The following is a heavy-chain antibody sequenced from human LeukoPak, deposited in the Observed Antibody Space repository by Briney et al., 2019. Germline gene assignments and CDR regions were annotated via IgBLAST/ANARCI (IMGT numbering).Heavy chain of an antibody. CDR2: INPNSGGT. CDR1: GYTFTGYY. J-gene: IGHJ6*03. D-gene: IGHD6-6*01. CDR3: ARDAIAARPGYYYYYYMDV. V-gene: IGHV1-2*02. Sequence: ASVKVSCKASGYTFTGYYMHWVRQAPGQGLEWMGWINPNSGGTNYAQKLQGRVTMTRDTSISTAYMELSRLRSDDTAVYYCARDAIAARPGYYYYYYMDVWGKGTTVTVSS.